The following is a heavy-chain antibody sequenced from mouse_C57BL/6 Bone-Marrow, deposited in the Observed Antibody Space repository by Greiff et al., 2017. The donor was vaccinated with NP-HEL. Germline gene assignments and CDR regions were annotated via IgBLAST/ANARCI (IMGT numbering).Heavy chain of an antibody. Sequence: VQLQQPGAELVKPGASVKLSCKASGYTFTSYWMQWVKQRPGQGLEWIGEIDPSDSYTNYNQKVKGKATLTVDTSSSTAYRQLSSLTSEDSAVYYCARGYYGLWYVDVWGTGTTVTVSS. CDR2: IDPSDSYT. CDR3: ARGYYGLWYVDV. V-gene: IGHV1-50*01. CDR1: GYTFTSYW. D-gene: IGHD1-1*01. J-gene: IGHJ1*03.